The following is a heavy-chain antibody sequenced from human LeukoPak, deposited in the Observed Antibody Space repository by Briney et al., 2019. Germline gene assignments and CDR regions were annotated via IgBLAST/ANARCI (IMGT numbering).Heavy chain of an antibody. CDR3: ARGYTTAAPQPGNSGSYYDFSH. Sequence: ASVKVSCKASGYTFTGYYMHWVRQAPGQGLEWMGWINPNSGGTNYAQKFQGRVTMTRDTSISTAYMELSRLRSDDTAVYYCARGYTTAAPQPGNSGSYYDFSHWGQGTLVTVSS. CDR2: INPNSGGT. CDR1: GYTFTGYY. D-gene: IGHD1-26*01. J-gene: IGHJ4*02. V-gene: IGHV1-2*02.